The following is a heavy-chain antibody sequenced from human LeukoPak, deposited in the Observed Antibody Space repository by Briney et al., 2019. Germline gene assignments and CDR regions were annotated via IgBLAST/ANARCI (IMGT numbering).Heavy chain of an antibody. CDR1: GFTFNKFA. V-gene: IGHV3-23*01. J-gene: IGHJ4*02. CDR3: AKDYEYNSNTWYFH. CDR2: IIENGGET. Sequence: GGSLRLSCAASGFTFNKFAMSWVRQAPGKGLEWVSGIIENGGETYYADSVRGRFTISRDNSKNTLYLQMNSLRAEDTAVYYCAKDYEYNSNTWYFHWGRGTLVSVSS. D-gene: IGHD6-13*01.